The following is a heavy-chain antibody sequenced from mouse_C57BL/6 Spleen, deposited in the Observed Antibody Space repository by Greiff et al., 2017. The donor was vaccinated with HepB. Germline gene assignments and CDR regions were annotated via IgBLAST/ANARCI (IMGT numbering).Heavy chain of an antibody. Sequence: EVQRVESGGGLVKPGGSLKLSCAASGFTFSSYAMSWVRQTPEKRLEWVATISDGGSYTYYPDNVKGRFTISRDNAKNNLYLQMSHLKSEDTAMYYCAREYYGSSGYAMDYWGQGTSVTVSS. CDR3: AREYYGSSGYAMDY. D-gene: IGHD1-1*01. CDR2: ISDGGSYT. J-gene: IGHJ4*01. CDR1: GFTFSSYA. V-gene: IGHV5-4*01.